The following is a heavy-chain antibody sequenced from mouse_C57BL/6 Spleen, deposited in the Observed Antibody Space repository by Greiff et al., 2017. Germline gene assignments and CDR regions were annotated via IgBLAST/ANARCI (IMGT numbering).Heavy chain of an antibody. Sequence: VKLVESGAELVRPGASVKLSCKASGYTFTDYYINWVKQRPGQGLEWIARIYPGSGNTYYNEKFKGKATLTAEKYSSTAYMQLSSLTSEDSAVYFCAREGGITTVAIDYWGQGTTLTVSS. D-gene: IGHD1-1*01. V-gene: IGHV1-76*01. CDR2: IYPGSGNT. J-gene: IGHJ2*01. CDR1: GYTFTDYY. CDR3: AREGGITTVAIDY.